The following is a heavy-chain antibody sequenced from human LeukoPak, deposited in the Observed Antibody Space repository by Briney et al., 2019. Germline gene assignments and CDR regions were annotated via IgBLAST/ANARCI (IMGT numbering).Heavy chain of an antibody. J-gene: IGHJ4*02. D-gene: IGHD2-15*01. CDR1: GGSISSGSYY. CDR3: ARGRYCSGGSCYYFDY. Sequence: PSETLSLTCTVSGGSISSGSYYWSWIRQPAGQGLEWIGRIYTSGSTNYNPSLKSRVTISLDTSKNQFSLKLSSVTAADTAVHYCARGRYCSGGSCYYFDYWGQGTLVTVSS. CDR2: IYTSGST. V-gene: IGHV4-61*02.